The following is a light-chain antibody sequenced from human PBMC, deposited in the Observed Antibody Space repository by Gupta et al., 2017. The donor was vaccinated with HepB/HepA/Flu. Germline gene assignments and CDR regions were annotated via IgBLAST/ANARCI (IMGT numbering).Light chain of an antibody. CDR1: ESFTTGY. CDR3: HHYDFSTPLS. V-gene: IGKV3-20*01. J-gene: IGKJ4*01. Sequence: EIVLTQLPGTLPLSQGKRATLSCRASESFTTGYLAWYQQKPGQAPRILIYGTSRRANDNPDRFSGSGSGTDFTLTISRLEPEDVAVYYCHHYDFSTPLSFGGGTKVEIK. CDR2: GTS.